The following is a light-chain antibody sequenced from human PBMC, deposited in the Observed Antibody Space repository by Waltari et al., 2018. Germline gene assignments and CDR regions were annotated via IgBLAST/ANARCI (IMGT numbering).Light chain of an antibody. CDR1: SNDVGNYNL. J-gene: IGLJ1*01. V-gene: IGLV2-23*02. CDR2: EVN. Sequence: QSALTQPASVSGSPGQSITISCTGTSNDVGNYNLVSWYPQYPGKVPQLIIYEVNKRPSGVSHRFSGSKSRNTASLTISGLQAEDEADYYCFSYTGDTTLYVFGTGTKVTVL. CDR3: FSYTGDTTLYV.